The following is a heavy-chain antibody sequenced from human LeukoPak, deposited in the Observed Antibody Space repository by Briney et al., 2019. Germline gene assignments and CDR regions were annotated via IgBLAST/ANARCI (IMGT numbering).Heavy chain of an antibody. J-gene: IGHJ4*02. Sequence: PSETLSLTCTVSGGSISSYYWSWIRQPPGKGLEWIGYIYYSGSTNYNPSLKSRVTISVDTSKNQFSLKLSSVTAADTAVYYCARGSRSGWYNFDYWGQGTLVTVSS. V-gene: IGHV4-59*13. D-gene: IGHD6-19*01. CDR1: GGSISSYY. CDR3: ARGSRSGWYNFDY. CDR2: IYYSGST.